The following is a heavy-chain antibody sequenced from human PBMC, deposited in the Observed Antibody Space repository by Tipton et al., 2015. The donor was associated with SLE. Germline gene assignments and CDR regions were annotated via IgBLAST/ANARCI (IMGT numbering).Heavy chain of an antibody. D-gene: IGHD5-18*01. CDR3: ARATYSYGYSPDY. V-gene: IGHV4-34*01. CDR2: INHSGST. CDR1: GGSFSGYY. Sequence: LRLSCAVYGGSFSGYYWSWIRQPPGKGLEWIGEINHSGSTNYNPSLKSRVTISVDTSKNQFSLKLSSVTAADTAVYYCARATYSYGYSPDYWGQGTLVTASS. J-gene: IGHJ4*02.